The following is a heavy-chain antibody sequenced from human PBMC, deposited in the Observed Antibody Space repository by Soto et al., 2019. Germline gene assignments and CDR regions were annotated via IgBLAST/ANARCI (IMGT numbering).Heavy chain of an antibody. V-gene: IGHV1-18*01. CDR1: GYTFTSYG. CDR2: ISAYNGNT. J-gene: IGHJ6*02. CDR3: ARLGYWSGGSCYKRDYYDYYGMDV. D-gene: IGHD2-15*01. Sequence: ASVKVSCKASGYTFTSYGISWVRQAPGQGLEWMGWISAYNGNTNYAQKLQGRVTMTTDTSTSTAYMELRSLRSDDTAVYYCARLGYWSGGSCYKRDYYDYYGMDVWGQGTTVTVSS.